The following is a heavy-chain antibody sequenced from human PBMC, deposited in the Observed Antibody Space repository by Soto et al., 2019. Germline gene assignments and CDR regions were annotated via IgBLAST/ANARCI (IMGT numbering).Heavy chain of an antibody. V-gene: IGHV4-59*12. CDR3: ARGVGGNDYYYYGMDV. J-gene: IGHJ6*02. CDR1: GGSISNYS. D-gene: IGHD2-15*01. CDR2: IYSSGRT. Sequence: SETLSLTCTVSGGSISNYSWNWIRQSPGKGLEWIGYIYSSGRTYYNPSLKSRVTISVDRSKNQFSLKLSSVTAADTAVYYCARGVGGNDYYYYGMDVWGQGTTVTVSS.